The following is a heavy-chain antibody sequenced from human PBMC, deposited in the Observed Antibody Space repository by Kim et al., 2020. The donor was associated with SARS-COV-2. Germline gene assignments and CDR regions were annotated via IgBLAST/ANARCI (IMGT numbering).Heavy chain of an antibody. CDR3: ARDQFQLWSTYYYDSSGYSGMDV. Sequence: ASVKVSCKASGYTFTGYYMHWVRQAPGQGLEWMGRINPNSGGTNYAQKFQGRVTMTRDTSISTAYMELSRLRSDDTAVYYCARDQFQLWSTYYYDSSGYSGMDVWGQGTTVTVSS. J-gene: IGHJ6*02. CDR2: INPNSGGT. CDR1: GYTFTGYY. D-gene: IGHD3-22*01. V-gene: IGHV1-2*06.